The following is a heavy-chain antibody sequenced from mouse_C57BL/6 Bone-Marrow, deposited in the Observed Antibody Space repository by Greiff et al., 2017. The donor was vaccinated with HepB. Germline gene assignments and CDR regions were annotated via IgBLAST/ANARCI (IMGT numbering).Heavy chain of an antibody. Sequence: VQLQHSGPELVKPGASVKMSCKASGYTFTDYNMHWVKQSHGKSLEWIGYINPNNGGTSYNQKFKGKATLTVNKSSSTAYMELRSLTSEDSAVYYCARELRLPYYFDYWGQGTTLTVSS. J-gene: IGHJ2*01. CDR3: ARELRLPYYFDY. CDR1: GYTFTDYN. V-gene: IGHV1-22*01. CDR2: INPNNGGT. D-gene: IGHD3-2*02.